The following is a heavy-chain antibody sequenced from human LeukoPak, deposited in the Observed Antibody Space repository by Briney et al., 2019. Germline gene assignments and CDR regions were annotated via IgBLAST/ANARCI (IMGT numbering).Heavy chain of an antibody. CDR1: GGSFSGYY. CDR3: ARARGGNFLRLDAFDI. V-gene: IGHV4-34*01. J-gene: IGHJ3*02. D-gene: IGHD4-23*01. CDR2: INHSGST. Sequence: SETLSLTCAVYGGSFSGYYWSWIRQPPGKGLEWIGEINHSGSTNYKPSLKSRVTISVDTSKNQFSLKLSSVTAADTAVYYCARARGGNFLRLDAFDIWGQGTMVTVSS.